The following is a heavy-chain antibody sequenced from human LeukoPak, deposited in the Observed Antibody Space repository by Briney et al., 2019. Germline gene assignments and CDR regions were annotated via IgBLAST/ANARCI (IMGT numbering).Heavy chain of an antibody. CDR3: ATLWLEDYYGMDV. CDR2: IYYSGST. Sequence: SETLSLTCTVSGGSISSGGYYWSWIRQHPGKGLEWIGYIYYSGSTYYNPSLKSRVTISVDTSKNQFSLKLSSVTAADTAVYYCATLWLEDYYGMDVWAKGPRSPSP. V-gene: IGHV4-31*03. D-gene: IGHD6-19*01. J-gene: IGHJ6*02. CDR1: GGSISSGGYY.